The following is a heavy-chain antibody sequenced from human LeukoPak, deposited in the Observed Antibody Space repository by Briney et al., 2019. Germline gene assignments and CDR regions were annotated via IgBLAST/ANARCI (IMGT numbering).Heavy chain of an antibody. D-gene: IGHD5-18*01. CDR2: ISSSSSTI. CDR1: GFTFSNAW. J-gene: IGHJ4*02. CDR3: ARDLYSYGYRYFDY. Sequence: GGSLRLSCAASGFTFSNAWMSWVRQAPGKGLEWVSYISSSSSTIYYADSVKGRFTISRDNAKNSLYLQMNSLRAEDTAVYYCARDLYSYGYRYFDYWGQGTLVTVSS. V-gene: IGHV3-48*04.